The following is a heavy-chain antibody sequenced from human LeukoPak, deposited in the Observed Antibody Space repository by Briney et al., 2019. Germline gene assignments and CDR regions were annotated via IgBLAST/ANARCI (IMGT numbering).Heavy chain of an antibody. Sequence: ASVKVSCKASGGTFSSYAISWVRQAPGQGLEWMGGIIPIFGTANYAQKFQGRVTITADESTSTAYMELSSLRSEDTAVYYCARYSSSWNDAFDIWGQGTMVTVSS. J-gene: IGHJ3*02. D-gene: IGHD6-13*01. CDR2: IIPIFGTA. CDR1: GGTFSSYA. CDR3: ARYSSSWNDAFDI. V-gene: IGHV1-69*13.